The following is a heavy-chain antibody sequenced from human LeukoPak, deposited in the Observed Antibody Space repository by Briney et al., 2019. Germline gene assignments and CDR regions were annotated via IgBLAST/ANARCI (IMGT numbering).Heavy chain of an antibody. CDR1: GFTFSSYS. CDR2: ISSSSSYI. J-gene: IGHJ4*02. D-gene: IGHD2/OR15-2a*01. Sequence: GGSLRLSCAASGFTFSSYSMNWVRQAPGKGLEWVSSISSSSSYIYYADSVKGRFTISRDNSKNTLYLQMNSLRAEDTAVYYCARDSIGQLSFDYWGQGTLVTVSS. CDR3: ARDSIGQLSFDY. V-gene: IGHV3-21*01.